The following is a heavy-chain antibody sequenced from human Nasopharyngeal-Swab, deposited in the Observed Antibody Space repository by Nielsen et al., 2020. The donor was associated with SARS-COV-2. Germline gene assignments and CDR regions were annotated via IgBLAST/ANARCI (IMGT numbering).Heavy chain of an antibody. CDR1: GYSFTSYW. Sequence: GASLQISCKGSGYSFTSYWIAWVRQMPGKGLEWMGLIYPSDSETRYSPSFEGQVTISADKSISTAYLQWSSLKASDTAMYYCARGWYSGPDYWGQGTLVTVSS. J-gene: IGHJ4*02. CDR3: ARGWYSGPDY. V-gene: IGHV5-51*01. CDR2: IYPSDSET. D-gene: IGHD6-19*01.